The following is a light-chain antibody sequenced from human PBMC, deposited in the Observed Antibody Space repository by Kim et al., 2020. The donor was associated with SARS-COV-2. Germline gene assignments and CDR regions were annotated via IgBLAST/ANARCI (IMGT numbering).Light chain of an antibody. CDR2: EDS. CDR3: QAWDSSTGV. J-gene: IGLJ3*02. CDR1: KLGDNY. Sequence: SVYPGQTASITCSGDKLGDNYVCWYQQKPGQSPVRVIYEDSRRPSGIPERFLGSNSGNTATLTISGTQAMDEADYYCQAWDSSTGVFGGGTQLTVL. V-gene: IGLV3-1*01.